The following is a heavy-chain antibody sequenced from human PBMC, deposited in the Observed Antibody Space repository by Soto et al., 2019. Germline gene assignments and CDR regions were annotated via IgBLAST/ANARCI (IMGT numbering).Heavy chain of an antibody. J-gene: IGHJ4*02. V-gene: IGHV1-18*01. CDR3: ARSAVYYDSSGYYPNDY. CDR1: GYTFTSYG. D-gene: IGHD3-22*01. Sequence: QVQLVQSGAEVKKPGASVKVSCKASGYTFTSYGISWVRQAPGQGLEWMGWISAYNGNTNYAQKLQGRVTMTTDTSTSTADRELRSLRSDDTAVYYCARSAVYYDSSGYYPNDYWGQGTLVTVSS. CDR2: ISAYNGNT.